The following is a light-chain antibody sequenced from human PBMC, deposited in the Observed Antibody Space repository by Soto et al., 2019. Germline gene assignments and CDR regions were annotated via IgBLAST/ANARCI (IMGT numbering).Light chain of an antibody. CDR1: GGDLRDSNY. CDR3: LTGNNHRV. V-gene: IGLV2-8*01. J-gene: IGLJ1*01. CDR2: DVT. Sequence: QSALTQPPSASGSPGQSVTVSCTGIGGDLRDSNYVSWYQQHPGKAPKLIIYDVTKRPSGVPDRFSGSKSRNTASLTVSGLQDEDEADYFCLTGNNHRVFGTGTKLTVL.